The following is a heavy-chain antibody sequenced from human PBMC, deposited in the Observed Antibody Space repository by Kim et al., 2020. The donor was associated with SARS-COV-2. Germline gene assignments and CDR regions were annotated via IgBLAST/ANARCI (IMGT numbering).Heavy chain of an antibody. CDR1: GGSISSSSYY. CDR3: ARMRRDYNPDY. Sequence: SETLSLTCTVSGGSISSSSYYWGWIRQPPGKGLEWIGSIYYSGSTYYNPSLKSRVTISVDTSKNQFSLKLSSVTAADTAVYYCARMRRDYNPDYWGQGTLVTVSS. D-gene: IGHD4-4*01. J-gene: IGHJ4*02. CDR2: IYYSGST. V-gene: IGHV4-39*01.